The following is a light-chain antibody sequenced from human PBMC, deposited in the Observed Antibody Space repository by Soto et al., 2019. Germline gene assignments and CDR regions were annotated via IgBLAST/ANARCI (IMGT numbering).Light chain of an antibody. CDR3: QQYGSSPK. Sequence: EIVLTQSPATLSLSPGERATLSCRASQSVSSYLAWYQQKPGQAPRLLIYDASNRATGIPDRFSGSGSGTDVTLTISRREPEDVAVYYCQQYGSSPKFGQGTKVDI. J-gene: IGKJ1*01. CDR2: DAS. V-gene: IGKV3-20*01. CDR1: QSVSSY.